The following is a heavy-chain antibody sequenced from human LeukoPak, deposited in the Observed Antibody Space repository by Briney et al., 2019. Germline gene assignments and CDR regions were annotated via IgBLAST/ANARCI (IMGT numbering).Heavy chain of an antibody. V-gene: IGHV1-2*02. D-gene: IGHD3-22*01. CDR3: ARESHYDSSGYYLTNYYYYMDV. CDR1: GYTFTGYY. J-gene: IGHJ6*03. CDR2: INPNSGGT. Sequence: ASVKVSCKASGYTFTGYYTHWVRQAPGQGLEWMGWINPNSGGTNYAQKFQGRVTMTRDTSISTAYMELSRLRSDDTAVYYCARESHYDSSGYYLTNYYYYMDVWGKGTTVTVSS.